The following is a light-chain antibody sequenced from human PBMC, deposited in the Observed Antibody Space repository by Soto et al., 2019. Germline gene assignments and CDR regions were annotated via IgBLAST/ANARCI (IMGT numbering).Light chain of an antibody. CDR2: VTS. J-gene: IGKJ4*01. V-gene: IGKV1-39*01. Sequence: DIQMTQSPSSLSASVGDRVSITCRARQSVIRYVNWYQHKPGKAPRLLIYVTSSLQSGVTSRFSGSGYGTDFTLTISSLQPEEFATYYCQQSYTTPTFGGGTKVEIK. CDR3: QQSYTTPT. CDR1: QSVIRY.